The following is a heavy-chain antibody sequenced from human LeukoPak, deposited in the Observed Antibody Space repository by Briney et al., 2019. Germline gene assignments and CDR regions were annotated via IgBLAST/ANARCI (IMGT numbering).Heavy chain of an antibody. J-gene: IGHJ4*02. Sequence: SETLSLTCAVYGGSFSDSYLTWIRQPPGKGLEWISELSRGESTNYHPSLTGRFTISVETSKNHFSLRLTSVTAADTAVYYCASRDASSNWYFGHWGQGHLVTVPS. CDR3: ASRDASSNWYFGH. CDR1: GGSFSDSY. D-gene: IGHD6-13*01. V-gene: IGHV4-34*01. CDR2: LSRGEST.